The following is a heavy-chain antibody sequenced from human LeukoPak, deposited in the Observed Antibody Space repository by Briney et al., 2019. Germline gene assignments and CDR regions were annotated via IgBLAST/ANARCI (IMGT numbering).Heavy chain of an antibody. J-gene: IGHJ4*02. CDR1: GGSFSGYY. Sequence: PSETLSLTCAVYGGSFSGYYWSRIRQPPGKGPEWIGEINHSGSTNYNPSLKSRVSISADTSKNQFSLKLSSVTAADTAVYYCARTGETAMDSRGLFDYWGQGTLVTVSS. CDR2: INHSGST. D-gene: IGHD5-18*01. V-gene: IGHV4-34*01. CDR3: ARTGETAMDSRGLFDY.